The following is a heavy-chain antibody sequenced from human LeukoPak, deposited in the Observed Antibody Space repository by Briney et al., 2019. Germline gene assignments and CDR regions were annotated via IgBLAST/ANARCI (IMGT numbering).Heavy chain of an antibody. CDR2: IKQDGSEK. V-gene: IGHV3-7*01. CDR1: GFTLSAYS. Sequence: PGGSLSLSCAPSGFTLSAYSLSWVRQAPGDGLEWVANIKQDGSEKFYADYVKGRFTTSRDNAKNSLFLQMNRLRAEDMAVYYCARDSTGYGYEEWFWGQGNLVTVSS. J-gene: IGHJ4*02. D-gene: IGHD5-18*01. CDR3: ARDSTGYGYEEWF.